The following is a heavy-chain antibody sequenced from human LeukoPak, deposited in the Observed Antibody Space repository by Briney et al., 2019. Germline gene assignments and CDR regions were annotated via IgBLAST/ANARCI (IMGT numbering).Heavy chain of an antibody. CDR1: GYSISSGYY. CDR2: IYYSGST. D-gene: IGHD2-21*02. J-gene: IGHJ4*02. Sequence: SETLSLTCAVSGYSISSGYYWGWIRQPPGKGLEWIGSIYYSGSTYYNPSLKSRVTISVDTSKNQFSLKLSSVTAADTAVYYCARGYCGGDCYMVYWGQGTLVTVSS. V-gene: IGHV4-38-2*01. CDR3: ARGYCGGDCYMVY.